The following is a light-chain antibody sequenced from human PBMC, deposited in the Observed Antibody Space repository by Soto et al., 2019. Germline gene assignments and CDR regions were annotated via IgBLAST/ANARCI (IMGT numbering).Light chain of an antibody. J-gene: IGKJ2*01. CDR3: QQLNGFPRYT. CDR1: QGIRND. CDR2: DAS. Sequence: DIQMTQSPSSLSASVGDRVTITCRASQGIRNDLGWYQQKAGKPPKLLVYDASTVQDGVPSRFTGSGSGTEFSLVISRLQPEDFATYYCQQLNGFPRYTFGQGTTVDI. V-gene: IGKV1-17*01.